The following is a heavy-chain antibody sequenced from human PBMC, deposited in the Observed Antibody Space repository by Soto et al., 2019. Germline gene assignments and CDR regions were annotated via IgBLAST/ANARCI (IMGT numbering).Heavy chain of an antibody. CDR1: GYTFLHYA. J-gene: IGHJ6*02. CDR3: ARGPLLWGDV. Sequence: ASVKVSCKASGYTFLHYAMHWVRQAPGQRLEWMGWINAGNGNTKYSQKFQGRVTITRDTSASTAYMELSSLRYEDTAVYYCARGPLLWGDVWGQGTTVTAP. CDR2: INAGNGNT. D-gene: IGHD3-10*01. V-gene: IGHV1-3*01.